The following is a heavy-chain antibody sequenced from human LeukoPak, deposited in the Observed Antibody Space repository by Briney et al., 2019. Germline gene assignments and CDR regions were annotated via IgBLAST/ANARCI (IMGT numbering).Heavy chain of an antibody. CDR2: IWYDGSNE. CDR1: GFTFSSYG. J-gene: IGHJ3*02. Sequence: GGSLRLSCAASGFTFSSYGMHWVRQAPGKGLEWVAVIWYDGSNEYYADSVKGRFTISRDNSKNTLYLQMNSLRAEDTAVYYCARESSGSYWSAAFDIWGQGTMVTVSS. V-gene: IGHV3-33*01. CDR3: ARESSGSYWSAAFDI. D-gene: IGHD1-26*01.